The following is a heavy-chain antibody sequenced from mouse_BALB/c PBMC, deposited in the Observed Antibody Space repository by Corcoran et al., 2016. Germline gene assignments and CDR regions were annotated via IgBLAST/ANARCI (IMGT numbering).Heavy chain of an antibody. CDR2: ISCYNGAT. D-gene: IGHD2-4*01. CDR3: ARGAMITTRYFDV. CDR1: DYSFTGYY. V-gene: IGHV1S34*01. Sequence: LVKTGASVKISCKASDYSFTGYYMHWVKQSHGKSLEWIGYISCYNGATSYNQKFKGKATFTVDTSSSTAYMQFNSLTSEDSAVYYCARGAMITTRYFDVWGAGTTVTVSS. J-gene: IGHJ1*01.